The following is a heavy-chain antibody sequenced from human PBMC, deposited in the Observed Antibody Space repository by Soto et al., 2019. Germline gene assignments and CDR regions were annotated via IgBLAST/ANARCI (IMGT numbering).Heavy chain of an antibody. Sequence: SETLSLTCAVSSGSISSSNWWSWVRQPPGKGLEWIGEIYHSGSTNYNPSLKSRVTISVDKSKNQFSLKLSSVTAADTAVYYCARELVCSSTSCYQYNWFDLWGQGILVSVAS. V-gene: IGHV4-4*02. CDR1: SGSISSSNW. D-gene: IGHD2-2*01. J-gene: IGHJ5*02. CDR2: IYHSGST. CDR3: ARELVCSSTSCYQYNWFDL.